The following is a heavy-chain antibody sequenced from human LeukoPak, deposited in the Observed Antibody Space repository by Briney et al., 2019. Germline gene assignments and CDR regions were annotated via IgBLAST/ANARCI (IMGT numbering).Heavy chain of an antibody. Sequence: PGGSLRLSCAASGFTFSSYGMHWVRQAPGKGLEWVGRIKSKTDGGTTDYAAPAKGRFTISRDDAKNMLYLQMNSLKTEDTAVYYCTTVDTAPPYYYYYMDVWGKGTTVTVSS. CDR3: TTVDTAPPYYYYYMDV. CDR2: IKSKTDGGTT. D-gene: IGHD5-18*01. CDR1: GFTFSSYG. V-gene: IGHV3-15*01. J-gene: IGHJ6*03.